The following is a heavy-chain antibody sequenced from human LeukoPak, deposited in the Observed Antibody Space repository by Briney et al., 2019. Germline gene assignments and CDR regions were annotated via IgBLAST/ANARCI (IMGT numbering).Heavy chain of an antibody. D-gene: IGHD1-26*01. J-gene: IGHJ4*02. CDR1: GYTFTGYY. Sequence: ASVKVSCKASGYTFTGYYMHWVRQAPGQGLEWMGWINPNSGGTNYAQKFQSRVTMTRDTSISTAYMELSRLRSDDTAVYYCARDWRIVGASSEFDYWGQGTLVTVSS. CDR3: ARDWRIVGASSEFDY. V-gene: IGHV1-2*02. CDR2: INPNSGGT.